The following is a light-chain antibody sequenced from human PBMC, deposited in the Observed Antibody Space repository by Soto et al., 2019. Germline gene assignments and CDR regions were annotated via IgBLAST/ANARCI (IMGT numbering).Light chain of an antibody. CDR2: AAS. J-gene: IGKJ1*01. Sequence: DIQMPQSPSSLSASVGARVPITCRASQSISNYLNWYQQQPGKAPKLLIFAASSLQSGVPSRFSGSRSGPDFTLTSSSLQPEDLATYYCQQSYSSPPTFGQGTKVDIK. CDR1: QSISNY. CDR3: QQSYSSPPT. V-gene: IGKV1-39*01.